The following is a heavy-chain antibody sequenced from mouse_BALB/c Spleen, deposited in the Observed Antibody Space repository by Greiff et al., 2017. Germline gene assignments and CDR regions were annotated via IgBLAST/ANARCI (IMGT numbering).Heavy chain of an antibody. J-gene: IGHJ2*01. CDR3: ARSRYYGSSPGYFDY. D-gene: IGHD1-1*01. Sequence: EVQLQESGPGLVKPSQSLSLTCTVTGYSITSDYAWNWIRQFPGNKLEWMGYISYSGSTSYNPSLKSRISITRDTSKNQFFLQLNSVTTEDTATYYCARSRYYGSSPGYFDYWGQGTTLTVSS. CDR2: ISYSGST. CDR1: GYSITSDYA. V-gene: IGHV3-2*02.